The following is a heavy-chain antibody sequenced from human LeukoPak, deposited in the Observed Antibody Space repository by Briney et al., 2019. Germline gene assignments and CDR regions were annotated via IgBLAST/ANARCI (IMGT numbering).Heavy chain of an antibody. CDR1: GFAFNSYT. J-gene: IGHJ6*03. Sequence: GGSLRLSCVGSGFAFNSYTMTWVRQAPGKGLEWVSSITSTSAYRQYADSVRGRFTISRDNAKNSLYLQMNSLGAEDTAVYHCARVTAGATTLNYYYYSMDVWGQGTTVTVSS. CDR3: ARVTAGATTLNYYYYSMDV. CDR2: ITSTSAYR. V-gene: IGHV3-21*01. D-gene: IGHD1-26*01.